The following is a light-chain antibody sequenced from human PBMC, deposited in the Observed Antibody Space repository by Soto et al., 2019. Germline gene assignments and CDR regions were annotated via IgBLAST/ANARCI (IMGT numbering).Light chain of an antibody. Sequence: IVLTQSPGTLSLSPGQRATLSCRASQSVGSSFLAWYQHKPGQAPRLLIYGASTRASGIPDRFSGRGSETDFTLTISGLEPEDFAVYYFQQYGRSWSFGQGTKVEIK. V-gene: IGKV3-20*01. CDR3: QQYGRSWS. J-gene: IGKJ1*01. CDR2: GAS. CDR1: QSVGSSF.